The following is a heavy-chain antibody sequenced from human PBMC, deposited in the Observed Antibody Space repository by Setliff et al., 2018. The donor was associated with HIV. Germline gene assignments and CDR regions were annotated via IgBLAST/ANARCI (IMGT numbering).Heavy chain of an antibody. CDR1: GGSISSGAYY. D-gene: IGHD6-19*01. CDR3: ARPRRVRSRAWYWFDI. V-gene: IGHV4-30-4*08. Sequence: PSETLSLTCTVSGGSISSGAYYWSWVRQHPGKGLEWIGYVDYSGSNYNPSLQSRVTISVDSSKNQFSLNLFSVTAADTAVYYCARPRRVRSRAWYWFDIWGQGTLVTVSS. CDR2: VDYSGS. J-gene: IGHJ5*02.